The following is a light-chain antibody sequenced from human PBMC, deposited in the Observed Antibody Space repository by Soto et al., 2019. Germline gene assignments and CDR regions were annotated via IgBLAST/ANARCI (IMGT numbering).Light chain of an antibody. CDR3: CSYAGSSTFV. CDR2: EGS. CDR1: SSDVGRYNL. V-gene: IGLV2-23*03. J-gene: IGLJ3*02. Sequence: QSALTQPASVSGSPGQSITISCTGSSSDVGRYNLVSWYQQHPGKAPKLLIYEGSKRPSGVSVRFSASKSDNTASLTISGLLAEDEADYSCCSYAGSSTFVFGGGTKLTVL.